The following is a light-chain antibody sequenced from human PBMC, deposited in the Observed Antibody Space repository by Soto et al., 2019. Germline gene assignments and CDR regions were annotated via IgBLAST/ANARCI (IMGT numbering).Light chain of an antibody. J-gene: IGLJ3*02. Sequence: QSVLTQPPSASGTPGQRVTISCSGGSSNIESNYVYWYQQLPGSAPKLLIYRNDQRPSGVPDRFSGSKSGTSASLAISGLRSEDEADCYCAAWDDSLSALVFGGGTKLTVL. CDR2: RND. CDR3: AAWDDSLSALV. CDR1: SSNIESNY. V-gene: IGLV1-47*01.